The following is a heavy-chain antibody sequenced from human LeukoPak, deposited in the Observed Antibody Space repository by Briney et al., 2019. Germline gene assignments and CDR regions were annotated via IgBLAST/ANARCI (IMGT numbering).Heavy chain of an antibody. D-gene: IGHD5-12*01. CDR2: IYPGDSDT. J-gene: IGHJ4*02. CDR1: GYSFTCYW. Sequence: ESLKISCKGSGYSFTCYWIGWVRQMPGKGLGWMGIIYPGDSDTIYSPSFQGQVTISADKSISTAYLQWSSLKASDTAMYYFARHSGYDPIAFDYWGEGTLVTVPS. V-gene: IGHV5-51*01. CDR3: ARHSGYDPIAFDY.